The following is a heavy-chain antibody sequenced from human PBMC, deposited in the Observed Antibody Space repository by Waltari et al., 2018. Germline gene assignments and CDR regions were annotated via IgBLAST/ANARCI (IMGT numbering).Heavy chain of an antibody. D-gene: IGHD2-15*01. J-gene: IGHJ5*02. Sequence: QLQLQESGPGLVKPSGTLSLSCAVAGDPMSGTYWWSWVRQSPQKGLEWIGQVHGSGRSNYSPSFASRVTVSLDTSNNQFSLKVTAATAADTAVYYCARDRGRGLYLDTWGPGTLVTVSP. CDR2: VHGSGRS. CDR3: ARDRGRGLYLDT. V-gene: IGHV4-4*02. CDR1: GDPMSGTYW.